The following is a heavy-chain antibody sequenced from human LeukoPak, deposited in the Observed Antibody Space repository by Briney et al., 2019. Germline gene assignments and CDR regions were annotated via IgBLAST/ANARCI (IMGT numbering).Heavy chain of an antibody. J-gene: IGHJ4*02. D-gene: IGHD2-2*01. Sequence: ASVKVSCNASGYTFTNYDINWVRQATGQGLEWMGWMNPNSGNTGYVQKFQGRVTMTRNTSISTAYMELSSLRSEDTAVYYCARVNCSSSSCRSKFLDYWGQGTLVTVSS. CDR3: ARVNCSSSSCRSKFLDY. V-gene: IGHV1-8*01. CDR1: GYTFTNYD. CDR2: MNPNSGNT.